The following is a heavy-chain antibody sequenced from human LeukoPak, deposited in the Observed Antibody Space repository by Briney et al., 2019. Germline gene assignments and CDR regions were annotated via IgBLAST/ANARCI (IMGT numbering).Heavy chain of an antibody. D-gene: IGHD4-17*01. V-gene: IGHV3-30-3*01. CDR1: GFTFSSYA. Sequence: GRSLRLSCAASGFTFSSYAMHWVRQAPGKGLEWVTVISYDGSNKYYADSVKGRFTISRDNSKNTLYLQMCSLRAEDTAVYYCVRGAVTTGAVDYWGQGALVTVSS. J-gene: IGHJ4*02. CDR3: VRGAVTTGAVDY. CDR2: ISYDGSNK.